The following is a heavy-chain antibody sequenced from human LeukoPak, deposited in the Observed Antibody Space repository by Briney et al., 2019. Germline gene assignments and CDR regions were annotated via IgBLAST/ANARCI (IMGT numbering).Heavy chain of an antibody. CDR3: AREPGISNYYDSSGHGAFDI. D-gene: IGHD3-22*01. J-gene: IGHJ3*02. Sequence: PSETLSLTCTVSGGSIINYYWSWIRQPPGKGLEWIGYIYYSGSTNYNPSLKSRVTISVDTSKNQFSLKLSSVTAADTAVYYCAREPGISNYYDSSGHGAFDIWGQGTMVTVSS. CDR1: GGSIINYY. V-gene: IGHV4-59*01. CDR2: IYYSGST.